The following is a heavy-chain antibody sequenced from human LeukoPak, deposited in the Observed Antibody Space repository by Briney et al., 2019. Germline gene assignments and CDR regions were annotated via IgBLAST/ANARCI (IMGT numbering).Heavy chain of an antibody. J-gene: IGHJ4*02. V-gene: IGHV4-34*01. CDR2: INHSGST. CDR3: ASSGSSSSAPFDY. D-gene: IGHD6-6*01. CDR1: GGSFSGYY. Sequence: PSETLSLTCAVYGGSFSGYYWSWIRQPPGKGLEWTGEINHSGSTTYNPSLKSLVTISVDTSKNQFSLKLSSVTAADTAVYYCASSGSSSSAPFDYWGQGTLVTVSS.